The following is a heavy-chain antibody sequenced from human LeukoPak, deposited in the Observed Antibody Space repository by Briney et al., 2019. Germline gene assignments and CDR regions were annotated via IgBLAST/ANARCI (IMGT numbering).Heavy chain of an antibody. CDR3: ARVPTVTEFDC. J-gene: IGHJ4*02. CDR2: INHSGST. CDR1: GGSIISGGYS. Sequence: PSQTLSLTCAVSGGSIISGGYSWSWIRQPPGKGLEWIGYINHSGSTNYNPSLKSRVTISVDTSKNQFSLKLSSVTAADTAVYYCARVPTVTEFDCWGQGTLVTVSS. D-gene: IGHD4-17*01. V-gene: IGHV4-30-2*01.